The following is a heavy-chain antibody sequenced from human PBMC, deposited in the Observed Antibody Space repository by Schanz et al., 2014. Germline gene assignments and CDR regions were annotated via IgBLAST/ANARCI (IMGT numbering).Heavy chain of an antibody. CDR1: GYTFSDYY. CDR3: AREGTIIRGLTGWFDP. D-gene: IGHD3-10*01. V-gene: IGHV1-2*02. Sequence: QVQLVQSGAEVKKPGASVKVSCKASGYTFSDYYIHWIRQAPGQGLEWMGWIDPNSGGTNYAQKFQGRVTVTRDTSISTAYMELGSLRFDDTAVYYCAREGTIIRGLTGWFDPWGQGTLVTVSS. J-gene: IGHJ5*02. CDR2: IDPNSGGT.